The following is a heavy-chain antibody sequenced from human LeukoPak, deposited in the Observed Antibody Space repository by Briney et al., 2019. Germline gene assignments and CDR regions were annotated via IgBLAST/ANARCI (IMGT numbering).Heavy chain of an antibody. D-gene: IGHD2-8*01. J-gene: IGHJ4*02. CDR1: GYTFTDYY. Sequence: ASVQVSCKASGYTFTDYYMHWVRQAAGQGLEGMGWINPDSGDTHYVQKFQSRVTMTRDTSITKAYIELRPSSDVPAVYYCARFDQDWCTFDYWGQGTVVTVSS. V-gene: IGHV1-2*02. CDR2: INPDSGDT. CDR3: ARFDQDWCTFDY.